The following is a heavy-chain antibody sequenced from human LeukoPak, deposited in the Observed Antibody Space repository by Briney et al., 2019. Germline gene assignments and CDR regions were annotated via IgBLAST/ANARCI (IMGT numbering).Heavy chain of an antibody. J-gene: IGHJ4*02. Sequence: SQTLSLTCTVSGGSISRGDYYWSWIRQPRGKGLEWIGYIYHTGSTDCNPSLRSRVTISVDTSKNQFSLKLSSVTAADTAVYYCARAHYFDYWGQGTLVTVSS. CDR3: ARAHYFDY. CDR1: GGSISRGDYY. CDR2: IYHTGST. V-gene: IGHV4-30-4*01.